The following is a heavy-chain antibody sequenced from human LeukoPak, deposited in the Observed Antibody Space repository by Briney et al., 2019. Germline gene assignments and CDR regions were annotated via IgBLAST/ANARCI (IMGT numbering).Heavy chain of an antibody. V-gene: IGHV3-30*02. CDR3: ATAYMIRGVRPDF. CDR1: GFTFSSYG. CDR2: IRYDGSNK. J-gene: IGHJ4*02. Sequence: PGGSLRLSCAASGFTFSSYGMHWVRQAPGKGLEWVAFIRYDGSNKYYADSVKGRFTISRDNSKNTLYLQMNSLRADDTAVYYCATAYMIRGVRPDFWGQGTLVTVSS. D-gene: IGHD3-10*01.